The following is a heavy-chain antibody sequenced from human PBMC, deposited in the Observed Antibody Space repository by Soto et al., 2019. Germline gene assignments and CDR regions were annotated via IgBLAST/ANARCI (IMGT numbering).Heavy chain of an antibody. V-gene: IGHV3-30*18. CDR2: ISYDGSNK. CDR1: GFTFSSYG. J-gene: IGHJ6*03. Sequence: GGSLRLSCAASGFTFSSYGMHWVRQAPGKGLGWVAIISYDGSNKYYADSVKGRFTISRDNSKNTLYLQMNSLRAEDTAVYYCAKVSADCSGGSCYYYMDVWGKGTTVTVSS. CDR3: AKVSADCSGGSCYYYMDV. D-gene: IGHD2-15*01.